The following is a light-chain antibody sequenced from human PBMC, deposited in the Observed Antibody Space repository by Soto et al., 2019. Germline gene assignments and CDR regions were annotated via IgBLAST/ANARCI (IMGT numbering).Light chain of an antibody. V-gene: IGKV1-39*01. CDR3: QQSYSTPVD. CDR1: QSISSY. CDR2: AAS. Sequence: DIQMTQSPSSLSASVGDRVTITCRASQSISSYLNWYQHKPGKAPRLLIYAASSLQSGVPSRFSGSGSGTDFTLTISSLQSEDSAAYYCQQSYSTPVDFGQGTKLEIK. J-gene: IGKJ2*01.